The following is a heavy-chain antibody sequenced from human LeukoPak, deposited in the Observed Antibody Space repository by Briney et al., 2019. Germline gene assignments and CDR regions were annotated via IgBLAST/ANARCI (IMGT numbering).Heavy chain of an antibody. J-gene: IGHJ4*02. Sequence: SETLSLTCTVSGGSISSGGYYWSWIRQPPGKGLEWIGYIYYSGSTYYNPSLKSRVTISVDTSKNQFSLKLSSVTAADTAVYYCARVAGYGGNYYFDYWGQGTLVTVSS. V-gene: IGHV4-30-4*01. CDR2: IYYSGST. CDR1: GGSISSGGYY. D-gene: IGHD4-23*01. CDR3: ARVAGYGGNYYFDY.